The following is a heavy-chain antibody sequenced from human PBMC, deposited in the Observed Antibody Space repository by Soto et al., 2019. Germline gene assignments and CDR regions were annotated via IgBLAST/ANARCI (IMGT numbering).Heavy chain of an antibody. CDR3: AKYTSSQFYDAFDI. CDR2: IYYSGGT. CDR1: GCSISSCY. V-gene: IGHV4-59*01. J-gene: IGHJ3*02. Sequence: PSETLSLTCAVSGCSISSCYLSWSWLPPGKGLDWIGYIYYSGGTNYNPSLKSRVTISVDTSKNQFSLKLSSVTAADTAVYYCAKYTSSQFYDAFDIWGQGTMVTVSS. D-gene: IGHD6-13*01.